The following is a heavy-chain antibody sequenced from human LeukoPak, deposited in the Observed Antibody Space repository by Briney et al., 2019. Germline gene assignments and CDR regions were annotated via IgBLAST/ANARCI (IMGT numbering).Heavy chain of an antibody. CDR2: IYTSGST. CDR1: DDSISSYY. V-gene: IGHV4-4*07. J-gene: IGHJ4*02. Sequence: SETLSLTCTVSDDSISSYYWSWIRQPAGKGLEWIGRIYTSGSTYYNPSLKGRVTISVDTSKNQFSLRLSSVTAADTAVYFCMRHEEEDGYNAKPFDFWGQGTLVTVSS. CDR3: MRHEEEDGYNAKPFDF. D-gene: IGHD5-24*01.